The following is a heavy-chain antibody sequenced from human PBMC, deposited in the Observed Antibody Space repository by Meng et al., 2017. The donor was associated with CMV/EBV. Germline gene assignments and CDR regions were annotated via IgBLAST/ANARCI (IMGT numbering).Heavy chain of an antibody. CDR3: GRDHERSAYYVTGVY. CDR1: GFAFSHYG. Sequence: GFAFSHYGRHWVRQASGKGLEWVAVISKDGSETYYAGSVKGRFTISRDNSQNTLYLQLNNLRAEDTGVYYCGRDHERSAYYVTGVYRGQGSLVTVSS. D-gene: IGHD3-16*01. V-gene: IGHV3-30*03. CDR2: ISKDGSET. J-gene: IGHJ4*02.